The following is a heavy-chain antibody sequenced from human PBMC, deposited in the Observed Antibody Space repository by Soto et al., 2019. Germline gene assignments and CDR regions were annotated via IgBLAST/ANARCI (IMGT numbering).Heavy chain of an antibody. CDR2: IYYSGST. V-gene: IGHV4-30-4*07. J-gene: IGHJ4*02. D-gene: IGHD7-27*01. Sequence: PSETLSLTCAVSGDSISSGGFSWSWIRQPPGKGLEWIGYIYYSGSTNYNPSLKSRVTISVDTSKNQFSLKLSSVTAADTAVYYCARGWGRIFDYWGQGALVTVSS. CDR1: GDSISSGGFS. CDR3: ARGWGRIFDY.